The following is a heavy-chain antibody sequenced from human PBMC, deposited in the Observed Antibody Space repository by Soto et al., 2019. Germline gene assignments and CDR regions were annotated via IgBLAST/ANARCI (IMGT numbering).Heavy chain of an antibody. V-gene: IGHV3-43*01. CDR1: GFTFDDYT. Sequence: EMQLVDSGGVVVQPGVSLRLSCAASGFTFDDYTMHWVRQVPVKGLEWVSTISWDGGTTYYADSVKGRFTISRDNSKRSLYLQMNGLRTEDSAFYYCAKGGAYWYFDLWGRGTLATVS. D-gene: IGHD3-16*01. CDR2: ISWDGGTT. J-gene: IGHJ2*01. CDR3: AKGGAYWYFDL.